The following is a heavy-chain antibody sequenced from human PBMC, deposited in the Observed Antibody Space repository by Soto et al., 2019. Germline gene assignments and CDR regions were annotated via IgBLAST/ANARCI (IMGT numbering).Heavy chain of an antibody. D-gene: IGHD5-12*01. V-gene: IGHV4-59*01. CDR1: GGSISSYY. CDR3: ARFPYRDGYNPTDY. J-gene: IGHJ4*02. Sequence: PSETLSLTCTVSGGSISSYYCSWIRQPPGKGLEWIGYIYYSGSTNYNPSLKSRVTISVDTSKNQFSLKLSSVTAADTAVYYCARFPYRDGYNPTDYWGQGTLVTVSS. CDR2: IYYSGST.